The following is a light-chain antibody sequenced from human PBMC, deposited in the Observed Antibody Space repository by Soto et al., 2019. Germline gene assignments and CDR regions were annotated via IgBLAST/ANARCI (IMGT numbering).Light chain of an antibody. CDR3: QQYHNWPTWT. J-gene: IGKJ1*01. CDR2: GAS. CDR1: QSVGSS. Sequence: EIVMTQSPATLSVSPGERATLSCRASQSVGSSLAWYQQKPGQAPRLLIHGASTRATGVPARFSGSGSGTDFTLTIRSLQSEDFALYYCQQYHNWPTWTFGQGTKV. V-gene: IGKV3-15*01.